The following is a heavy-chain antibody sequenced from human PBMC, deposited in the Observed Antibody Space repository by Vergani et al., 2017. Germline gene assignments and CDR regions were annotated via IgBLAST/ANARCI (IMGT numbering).Heavy chain of an antibody. CDR3: ARELLELPRAGWFDP. V-gene: IGHV3-30-3*01. Sequence: QVQLVESGGGVVQPGRSLRLSCASSGFTFSSYAMHRVRQAPGKGLEWVAVISYLGSNKYYADSVKGRFTISRDNSKNTLYLQMNSLGAEDTAVYYCARELLELPRAGWFDPWGQGTLVTVSS. CDR1: GFTFSSYA. D-gene: IGHD1-7*01. J-gene: IGHJ5*02. CDR2: ISYLGSNK.